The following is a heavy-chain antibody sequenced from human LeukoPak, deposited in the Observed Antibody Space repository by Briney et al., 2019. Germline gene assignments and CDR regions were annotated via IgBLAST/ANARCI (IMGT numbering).Heavy chain of an antibody. D-gene: IGHD3-10*01. CDR3: ARRGSLLWFDP. V-gene: IGHV4-39*01. J-gene: IGHJ5*02. CDR1: GDSISDRYYY. Sequence: KPSETLSLTCTVSGDSISDRYYYWAWIRQPPGKGLEWIGSIYFSGETYYNPSLRSRVTISVDTSKNQFSLTRTSVTVADTSVYYCARRGSLLWFDPWGQGTLVTVSS. CDR2: IYFSGET.